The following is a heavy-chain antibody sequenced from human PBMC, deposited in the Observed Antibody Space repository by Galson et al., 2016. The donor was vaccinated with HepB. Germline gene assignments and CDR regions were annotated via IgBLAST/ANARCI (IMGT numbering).Heavy chain of an antibody. CDR2: IGTYSGNT. CDR3: ARDVQYRFDS. CDR1: GYTFTTSG. D-gene: IGHD2/OR15-2a*01. V-gene: IGHV1-18*01. Sequence: SCKASGYTFTTSGISWVRQAPGQGLEWMGWIGTYSGNTKYAQKFRGGLTLTTDSSTTTAYMELRSLRFDDTALYYCARDVQYRFDSWGQGTLVTVSS. J-gene: IGHJ4*02.